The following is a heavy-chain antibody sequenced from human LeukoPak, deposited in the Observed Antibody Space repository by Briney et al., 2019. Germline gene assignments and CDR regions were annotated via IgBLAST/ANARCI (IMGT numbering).Heavy chain of an antibody. V-gene: IGHV4-38-2*02. CDR3: ARDGITAAGRFDY. J-gene: IGHJ4*02. CDR2: IYHSGST. CDR1: GYSISSGYY. D-gene: IGHD6-13*01. Sequence: SETLSLTCTVSGYSISSGYYWGWIRQPPGKGLEWIGSIYHSGSTYYNPSLKSRVTISVDTSKNQLFLHLNSVTPEDTAVYYCARDGITAAGRFDYWGQGTLVTVSS.